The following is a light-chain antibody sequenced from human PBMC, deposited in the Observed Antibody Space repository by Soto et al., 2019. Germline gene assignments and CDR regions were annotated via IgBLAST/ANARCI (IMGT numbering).Light chain of an antibody. CDR3: TSYEGNDVWV. CDR2: EVT. J-gene: IGLJ3*02. V-gene: IGLV2-8*01. Sequence: QSALTQPPSASGSPGQSVTISCTGTSSDVGAYKYVSWYQQYPGKAPKLMIYEVTKRPSGVPDRFSGAKSGNTASLTVSGLQAEDEADHYCTSYEGNDVWVFGGGTKVTVL. CDR1: SSDVGAYKY.